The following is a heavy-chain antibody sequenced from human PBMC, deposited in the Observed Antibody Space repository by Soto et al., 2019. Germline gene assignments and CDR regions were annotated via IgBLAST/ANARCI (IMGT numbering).Heavy chain of an antibody. CDR1: GGSFSGLY. Sequence: SETLSLTCAVYGGSFSGLYSSRIRPPPGKGLEWIGEINHSGSTNYNPSLKSRVTISVDTSKNQFSLKLSSVTAADTAVYYCARGRAAAKLWPEAKYYYYYGMDVWGQGTTVTVSS. J-gene: IGHJ6*02. CDR3: ARGRAAAKLWPEAKYYYYYGMDV. V-gene: IGHV4-34*01. CDR2: INHSGST. D-gene: IGHD6-13*01.